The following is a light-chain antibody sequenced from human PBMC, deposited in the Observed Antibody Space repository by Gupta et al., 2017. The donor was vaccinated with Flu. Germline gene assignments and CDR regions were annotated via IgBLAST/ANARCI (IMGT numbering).Light chain of an antibody. Sequence: QSVLPQPPSASGTPGQRVTISCSGSSSTIGRNYVYWYQQLPGTAPKLLNYRNNQRPSGVPDRFSGSKSGTSASLAISGLRSEDEADYYCAAWDDSLSGWVFGGGTKLTVL. CDR2: RNN. CDR3: AAWDDSLSGWV. J-gene: IGLJ3*02. CDR1: SSTIGRNY. V-gene: IGLV1-47*01.